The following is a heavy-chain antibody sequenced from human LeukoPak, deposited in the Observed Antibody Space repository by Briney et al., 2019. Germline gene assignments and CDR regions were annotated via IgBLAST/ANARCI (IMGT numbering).Heavy chain of an antibody. Sequence: GASVKVSCKASGYTFTGYYMHWVRQAPGQGLEWMGWINPNSGGTNYAQKFQGRVTMTRDTSISTAYMELSRLRSDDTAVYYCARPQWLRNHDAFDIWGQGTMVTVPS. CDR1: GYTFTGYY. J-gene: IGHJ3*02. D-gene: IGHD5-12*01. CDR2: INPNSGGT. CDR3: ARPQWLRNHDAFDI. V-gene: IGHV1-2*02.